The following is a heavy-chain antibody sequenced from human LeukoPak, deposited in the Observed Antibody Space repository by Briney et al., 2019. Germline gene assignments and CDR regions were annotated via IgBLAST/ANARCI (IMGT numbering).Heavy chain of an antibody. V-gene: IGHV4-39*01. CDR2: IYYSGST. J-gene: IGHJ4*02. Sequence: SETLSLTCTVSGGSISSSSYYWGWIRQPPGKGLEWIGSIYYSGSTYYNPSLKSRVTISVDTSKNQFSLKLSSVTAADTAVYYCARGPCGGDCSVIHAPIDYWGQGTLVTVSS. D-gene: IGHD2-21*02. CDR1: GGSISSSSYY. CDR3: ARGPCGGDCSVIHAPIDY.